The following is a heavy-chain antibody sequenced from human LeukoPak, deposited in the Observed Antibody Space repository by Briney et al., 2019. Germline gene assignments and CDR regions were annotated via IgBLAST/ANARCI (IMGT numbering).Heavy chain of an antibody. V-gene: IGHV3-23*01. CDR1: GFTVSTYE. CDR2: TSDSGGST. J-gene: IGHJ4*02. D-gene: IGHD1-26*01. CDR3: AKGGGSRNFDY. Sequence: GGSLRLSCAASGFTVSTYEMNWVRQAPGKGLDWVSLTSDSGGSTYYADSVKGRFTISRDNSKNTLYLQMNSLRAEDTAVYYCAKGGGSRNFDYWGQGTLVAVSS.